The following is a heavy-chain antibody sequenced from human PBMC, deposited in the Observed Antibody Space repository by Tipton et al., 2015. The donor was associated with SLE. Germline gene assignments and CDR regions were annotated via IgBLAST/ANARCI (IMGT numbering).Heavy chain of an antibody. D-gene: IGHD3-16*02. CDR1: GASITSSDW. CDR3: AQAHLWGSYRYASDI. J-gene: IGHJ3*02. V-gene: IGHV4-4*02. CDR2: IHHRGST. Sequence: TLSLTCAVSGASITSSDWWSWVRQPPGKGLEYIGEIHHRGSTNYKSSLRGRVTISVDKSKNQFSLKLTSVTAADTAVYYCAQAHLWGSYRYASDIWDQGTMVTVAS.